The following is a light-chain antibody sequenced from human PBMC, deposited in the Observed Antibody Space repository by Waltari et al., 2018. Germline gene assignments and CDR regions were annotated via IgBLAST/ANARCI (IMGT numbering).Light chain of an antibody. J-gene: IGKJ2*01. CDR2: RAS. CDR3: QQSYNTPPMYT. CDR1: QSVSTW. Sequence: DIQLTQSPSTLPASVGARVTITCRARQSVSTWLAWYQQKPGKAPKLLIYRASILESGVPSRFSGSGSGTEFTLTISSLQPEDFATYFCQQSYNTPPMYTFGQGTKLELK. V-gene: IGKV1-5*03.